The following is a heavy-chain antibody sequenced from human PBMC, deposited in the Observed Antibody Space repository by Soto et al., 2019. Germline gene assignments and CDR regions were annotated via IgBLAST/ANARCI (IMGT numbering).Heavy chain of an antibody. V-gene: IGHV3-30*14. CDR1: GFTFSNYA. CDR2: ISYDGRNQ. J-gene: IGHJ6*02. Sequence: QVQLVESGGGVVQPGRSLRLSCAASGFTFSNYAMHWVRQAPGKGLEWVAVISYDGRNQYYTDSVEGRFTISRDNSKNTLYLQMSSLKPEDTAVYYCAKDMVRGACESHYAMDVWGQGTTVTVSS. D-gene: IGHD3-10*01. CDR3: AKDMVRGACESHYAMDV.